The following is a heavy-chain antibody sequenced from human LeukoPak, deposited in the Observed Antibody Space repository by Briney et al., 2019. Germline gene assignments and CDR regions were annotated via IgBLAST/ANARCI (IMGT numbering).Heavy chain of an antibody. CDR1: GYTFTGYY. V-gene: IGHV1-2*02. J-gene: IGHJ4*02. CDR3: ARGRNIEMTTMSGGSDY. CDR2: INPNSGGT. D-gene: IGHD5-24*01. Sequence: ASVKVSFTASGYTFTGYYMHWVRQAPGQGLEWMGWINPNSGGTNYAQKFQGRVSMTRDSSISTAYMDLSDLRSDDTAMYSCARGRNIEMTTMSGGSDYWGQGTLVTVSS.